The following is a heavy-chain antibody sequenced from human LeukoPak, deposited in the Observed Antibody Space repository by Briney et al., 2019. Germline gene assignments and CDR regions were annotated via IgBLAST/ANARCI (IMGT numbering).Heavy chain of an antibody. CDR2: TIPIFGRA. CDR1: AATFSSYA. Sequence: SVKVSFKASAATFSSYAISWVRQAPGQGLEWMGGTIPIFGRANYAQKFQGRGTITAAKSTSTAYMELSSLRSEDTAVDYCAHYCSGCSYPDGDYAFDIWGQGTMVTVSS. V-gene: IGHV1-69*06. J-gene: IGHJ3*02. CDR3: AHYCSGCSYPDGDYAFDI. D-gene: IGHD2-15*01.